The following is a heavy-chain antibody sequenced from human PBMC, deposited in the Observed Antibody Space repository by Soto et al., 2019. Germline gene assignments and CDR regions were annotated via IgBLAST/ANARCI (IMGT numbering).Heavy chain of an antibody. CDR3: ATSIAIDNWFDP. J-gene: IGHJ5*02. V-gene: IGHV1-69*13. CDR2: IIPIFGTA. CDR1: AGTFSSYA. D-gene: IGHD6-6*01. Sequence: ASVTVSCKASAGTFSSYAISWVRQAPGQGLEWMGGIIPIFGTANYAQKFQGRVTITADESTSTAYVELSSLRSEDTAVYYCATSIAIDNWFDPWVHGTLVTVSS.